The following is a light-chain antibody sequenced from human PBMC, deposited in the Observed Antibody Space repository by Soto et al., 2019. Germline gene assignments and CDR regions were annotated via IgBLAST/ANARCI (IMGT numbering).Light chain of an antibody. V-gene: IGKV1-17*01. CDR3: LQHNSSPFT. Sequence: DIQMTQSPSSLSASVAYRVTITCRASKGIRNDIGWYQQKPGKAPKRLIYAASSLQSGVPSRFSGSGSGTDFTLTLSRLQPEELANYYCLQHNSSPFTVGPGTKVDIK. J-gene: IGKJ3*01. CDR2: AAS. CDR1: KGIRND.